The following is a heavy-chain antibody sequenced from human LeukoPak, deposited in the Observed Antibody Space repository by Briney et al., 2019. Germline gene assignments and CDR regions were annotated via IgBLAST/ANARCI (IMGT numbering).Heavy chain of an antibody. CDR2: IKEDGGET. CDR3: ARPVNRLFLF. J-gene: IGHJ4*02. Sequence: GGSLRLSCVGSGFSLSGDWMTWVRQAPGTALEWVANIKEDGGETYYVDSVKGRFTISRDNAENSLYLQMNNLRAEDTAVYFCARPVNRLFLFWGPGTQVTVSS. V-gene: IGHV3-7*01. CDR1: GFSLSGDW. D-gene: IGHD2-21*01.